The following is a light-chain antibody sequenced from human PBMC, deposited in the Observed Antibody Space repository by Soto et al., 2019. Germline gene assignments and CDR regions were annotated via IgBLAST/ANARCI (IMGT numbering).Light chain of an antibody. CDR2: AAS. CDR1: QGISSY. CDR3: QQYNNWASIT. Sequence: DIQMTQSPSSLSASVGDRVTITCRASQGISSYLAWYQQKPGKAPKLLIYAASTLQSGVPSRFSGSGSGTDFTLTISSLQSEDFAVYYCQQYNNWASITFGQGTRLEI. V-gene: IGKV1-9*01. J-gene: IGKJ5*01.